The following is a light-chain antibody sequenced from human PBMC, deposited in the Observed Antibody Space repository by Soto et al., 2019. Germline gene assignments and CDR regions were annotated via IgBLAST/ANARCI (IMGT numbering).Light chain of an antibody. CDR2: GAY. CDR1: QSVSDN. CDR3: QQYNKWPPIT. Sequence: EIVMTQSPATLSVSPGEGASLSCRASQSVSDNLAWYQQKPGQAPRLLIYGAYTRATGIPARFSGSGSGTEFTLTISSLQSEDFAVYYCQQYNKWPPITFGQGTRLEIK. V-gene: IGKV3-15*01. J-gene: IGKJ5*01.